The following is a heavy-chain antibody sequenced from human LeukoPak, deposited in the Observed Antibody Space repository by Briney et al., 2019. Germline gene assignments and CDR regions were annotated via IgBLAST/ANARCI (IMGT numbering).Heavy chain of an antibody. V-gene: IGHV1-18*01. Sequence: ASVKVLWNASGYPFTSLGVRWVRQAPGQGLEWIGWHRAYSGNTNYAQVLQGRVNMTRDTSKRTAYLEVKRPRSDDTAVYYCARVDGGYVEVFDYGGEGTLVTVPS. D-gene: IGHD5-12*01. J-gene: IGHJ4*02. CDR3: ARVDGGYVEVFDY. CDR2: HRAYSGNT. CDR1: GYPFTSLG.